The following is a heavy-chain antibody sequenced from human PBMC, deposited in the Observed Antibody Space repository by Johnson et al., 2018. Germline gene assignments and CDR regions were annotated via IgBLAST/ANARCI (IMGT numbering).Heavy chain of an antibody. Sequence: QVQLQESGPGLVKPSETLSLTCNVSGGSISSSFWSWIRQPPGKGLEWITYIHSSGNTTYNPSLKSRVTILLDTSKNQFSLKLSSVTAADTAVYYCARGSGSSAYYVDAFDIWGQGTMVTVSS. CDR1: GGSISSSF. CDR2: IHSSGNT. CDR3: ARGSGSSAYYVDAFDI. J-gene: IGHJ3*02. D-gene: IGHD3-22*01. V-gene: IGHV4-59*01.